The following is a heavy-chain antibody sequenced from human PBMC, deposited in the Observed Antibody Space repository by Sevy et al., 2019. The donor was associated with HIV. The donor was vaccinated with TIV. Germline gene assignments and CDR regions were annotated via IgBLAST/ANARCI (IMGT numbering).Heavy chain of an antibody. CDR1: GFTFGDYA. CDR3: TRDRVTIFGVVKIYYYYMDV. J-gene: IGHJ6*03. D-gene: IGHD3-3*01. V-gene: IGHV3-49*04. CDR2: IRSKAYGGTT. Sequence: GGSLRLSCTASGFTFGDYAMSWVRQAPGKGLEWVGFIRSKAYGGTTEYAASVKGRFTISRDDSKSIAYLQMNSLKTEDTAVYYCTRDRVTIFGVVKIYYYYMDVWGKGTTVTVSS.